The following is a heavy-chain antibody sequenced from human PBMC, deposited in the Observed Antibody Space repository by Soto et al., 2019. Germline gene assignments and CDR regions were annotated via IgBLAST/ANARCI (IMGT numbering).Heavy chain of an antibody. D-gene: IGHD2-2*01. Sequence: ASVKVSCKASGYTFTSYGISWVRQAPGQGLEWMGWISAYNGNTNYAQKLQGRVTMTTDTSTSTAYMELRSLRSDDTAVFFCSSPRRYCSSTSCYDNWFDPWGQGTLGTVSS. CDR3: SSPRRYCSSTSCYDNWFDP. CDR1: GYTFTSYG. J-gene: IGHJ5*02. CDR2: ISAYNGNT. V-gene: IGHV1-18*04.